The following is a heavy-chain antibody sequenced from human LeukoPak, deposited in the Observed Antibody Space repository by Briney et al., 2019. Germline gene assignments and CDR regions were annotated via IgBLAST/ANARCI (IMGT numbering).Heavy chain of an antibody. CDR2: IYSGGST. D-gene: IGHD3-10*01. CDR3: ARDRSGTYYFDY. J-gene: IGHJ4*02. CDR1: GFTVSSNY. Sequence: RGSLRLSCAASGFTVSSNYMSWVRQAPGKGLEWVSVIYSGGSTYYADSVKGRFTISRDNSKNTLYLQMNSLRAEDTAVYYCARDRSGTYYFDYWGQGTLVTVSS. V-gene: IGHV3-53*01.